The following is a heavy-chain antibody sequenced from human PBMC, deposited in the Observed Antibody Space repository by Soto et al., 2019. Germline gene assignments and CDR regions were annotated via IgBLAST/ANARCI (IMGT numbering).Heavy chain of an antibody. J-gene: IGHJ5*02. CDR1: GYTLTELA. CDR2: FDAEDGET. Sequence: ASGKVSCKVSGYTLTELAMDWVREAPGKGLGWMGGFDAEDGETIYAQKFQGRVTMTEDTSTDTAYMELSSLRSQDTAVYYCPTPPRYCSSTSCPQFDPWGQGNLVTGSS. D-gene: IGHD2-2*01. V-gene: IGHV1-24*01. CDR3: PTPPRYCSSTSCPQFDP.